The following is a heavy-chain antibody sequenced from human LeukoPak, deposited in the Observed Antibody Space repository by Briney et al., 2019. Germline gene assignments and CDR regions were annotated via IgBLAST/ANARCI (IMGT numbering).Heavy chain of an antibody. CDR1: GYTFTDYY. J-gene: IGHJ3*01. D-gene: IGHD6-19*01. V-gene: IGHV1-2*02. CDR3: AREIAVTGTKAFDV. CDR2: INPNSGGT. Sequence: ASVKVSCKASGYTFTDYYIHWVRQAPGQGLEWMGWINPNSGGTNYAQSFQGRVTMTRDTPIGTAYMELSRLTSDDMAVYYCAREIAVTGTKAFDVWGQGTMVTVSS.